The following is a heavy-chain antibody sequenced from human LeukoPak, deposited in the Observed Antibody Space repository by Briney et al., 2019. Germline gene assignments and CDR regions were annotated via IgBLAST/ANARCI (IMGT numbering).Heavy chain of an antibody. CDR2: IYYSGST. J-gene: IGHJ3*02. Sequence: PSETLSLTCTVSGGSISSYYWSWIRQPPGKGLEWIGYIYYSGSTNYNPSLKSRVTISVDTSKNQFSPKLSSVTAADTAVYYCARCPSYYYDSSGYYDAYYDAFDIWGQGTMVTVSS. CDR1: GGSISSYY. D-gene: IGHD3-22*01. CDR3: ARCPSYYYDSSGYYDAYYDAFDI. V-gene: IGHV4-59*08.